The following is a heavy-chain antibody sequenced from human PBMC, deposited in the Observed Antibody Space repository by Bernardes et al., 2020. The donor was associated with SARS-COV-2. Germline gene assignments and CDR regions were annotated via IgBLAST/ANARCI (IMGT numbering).Heavy chain of an antibody. D-gene: IGHD3-10*01. Sequence: TLSLTSTVSGGSIGSYYWAWIRQPPGKGLEWIGYIYYSGTTNYNPSLKSRVTISVDRSQNQFSLNLSSVTPADTAVYYCARDLSHLVRRGFDLWGRGTLVTVSS. V-gene: IGHV4-59*01. CDR3: ARDLSHLVRRGFDL. CDR1: GGSIGSYY. CDR2: IYYSGTT. J-gene: IGHJ2*01.